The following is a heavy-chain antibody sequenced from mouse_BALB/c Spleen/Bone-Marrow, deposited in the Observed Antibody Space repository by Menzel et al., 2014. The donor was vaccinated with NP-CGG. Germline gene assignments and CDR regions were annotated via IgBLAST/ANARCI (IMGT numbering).Heavy chain of an antibody. V-gene: IGHV1-5*01. J-gene: IGHJ1*01. D-gene: IGHD4-1*01. CDR2: IYPGNSDT. Sequence: EVMLVESGTVLTRPGASVKMSCKASGYSFTSYWMHWVKQRPGQGLEWIGAIYPGNSDTTYNQKFKGKAKLTAVISASTAYMELSSLTNEDSAVYYCTRNWDWYFDVWGAGTTVTVSS. CDR3: TRNWDWYFDV. CDR1: GYSFTSYW.